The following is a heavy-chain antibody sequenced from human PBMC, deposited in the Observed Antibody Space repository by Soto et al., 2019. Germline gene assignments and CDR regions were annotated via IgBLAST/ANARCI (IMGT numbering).Heavy chain of an antibody. D-gene: IGHD1-1*01. CDR3: TRNRTPSATTHGMDV. J-gene: IGHJ6*02. V-gene: IGHV3-21*01. Sequence: EVQLVESGGGLVEPGGSLRLSCAPSGLSSSTHSMNWVRQAPGKGLEWVPSISSDSYYIYYADSVKGRFTISRVNAKNTLHLQMDSRRANHTPVYYCTRNRTPSATTHGMDVWGQGTTVTVSS. CDR1: GLSSSTHS. CDR2: ISSDSYYI.